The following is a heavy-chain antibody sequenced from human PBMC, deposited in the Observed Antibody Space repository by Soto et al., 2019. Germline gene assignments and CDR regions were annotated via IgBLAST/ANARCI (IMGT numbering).Heavy chain of an antibody. D-gene: IGHD3-22*01. CDR3: ARVVVIPPGAFDI. Sequence: SVKVSCKASGGTLSSYAISWVRQAPGQGLEWMGGIIPIFGTANYAQKFQGRVTITADESTSTAYMELSSLRSEDTAVYYCARVVVIPPGAFDIWGQGTMVTVSS. CDR1: GGTLSSYA. CDR2: IIPIFGTA. V-gene: IGHV1-69*13. J-gene: IGHJ3*02.